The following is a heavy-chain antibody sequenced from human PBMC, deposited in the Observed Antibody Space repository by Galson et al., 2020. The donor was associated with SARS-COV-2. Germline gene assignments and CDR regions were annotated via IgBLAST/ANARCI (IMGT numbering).Heavy chain of an antibody. D-gene: IGHD2-2*01. J-gene: IGHJ4*02. CDR3: AAAWYNCSSTSCYELFY. V-gene: IGHV1-58*02. Sequence: SVKVSCKASGFTFTSSAMQWVRQARGQRLEWIGWIVVGSGNTNYAQKFQERVTITRDMSTSTAYMELSSLRSEDTAVYYCAAAWYNCSSTSCYELFYWGQGTLVTVSS. CDR2: IVVGSGNT. CDR1: GFTFTSSA.